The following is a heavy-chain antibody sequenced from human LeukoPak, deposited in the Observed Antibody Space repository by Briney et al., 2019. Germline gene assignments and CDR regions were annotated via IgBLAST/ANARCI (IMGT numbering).Heavy chain of an antibody. J-gene: IGHJ5*02. D-gene: IGHD3-10*01. CDR2: FDPEDGET. CDR1: GYTLTELS. CDR3: ATGSHLGQALHNWFDP. Sequence: ASVKVSCKVSGYTLTELSMHWVRQAPGKGLEWMGGFDPEDGETIYAQKFQGRVTMTEDTSTDTAYMELSGLRSEDTAVYYCATGSHLGQALHNWFDPWGQGTLVTVSS. V-gene: IGHV1-24*01.